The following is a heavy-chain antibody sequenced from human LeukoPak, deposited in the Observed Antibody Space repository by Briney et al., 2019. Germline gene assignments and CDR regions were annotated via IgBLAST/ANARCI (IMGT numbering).Heavy chain of an antibody. CDR2: IKKGSAAT. CDR1: GFTFRDYH. CDR3: ARIWSARDWFDP. J-gene: IGHJ5*02. Sequence: GGSLRLSCAASGFTFRDYHMTWIRQAPGKGLEWISYIKKGSAATYYADSVTGRFVISRDDARNSLYLHLTNLRAEDTATYFCARIWSARDWFDPWGQGTLVTVSS. D-gene: IGHD1-1*01. V-gene: IGHV3-11*01.